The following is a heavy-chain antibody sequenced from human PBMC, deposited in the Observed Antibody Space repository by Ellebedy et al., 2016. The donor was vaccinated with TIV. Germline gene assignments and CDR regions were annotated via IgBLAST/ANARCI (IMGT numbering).Heavy chain of an antibody. D-gene: IGHD1-1*01. J-gene: IGHJ4*02. V-gene: IGHV1-18*04. CDR3: ARGITGPVDLGY. CDR1: GHTFTSDG. CDR2: INTYNGNT. Sequence: ASVKVSCKASGHTFTSDGFGWVRQAPGQGREWMGWINTYNGNTNYAKGFQGRITMTTDTSTNTAFLDLRSLRPDDTAVYYCARGITGPVDLGYWGQGTLVTVSS.